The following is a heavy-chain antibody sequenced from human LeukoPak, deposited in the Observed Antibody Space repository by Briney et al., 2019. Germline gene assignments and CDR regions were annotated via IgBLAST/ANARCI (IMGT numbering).Heavy chain of an antibody. D-gene: IGHD5-24*01. CDR2: IYYNGNT. Sequence: SETLSLTCTVSGGSISSSSYYWGWIRQPPGKGLEWIGSIYYNGNTYYNPSLKSRVTISVDTSKNQFSLKLSSVTAADTAVYYCARHEGDGYNYLVPGYWGQGTLVTVSS. CDR3: ARHEGDGYNYLVPGY. J-gene: IGHJ4*02. CDR1: GGSISSSSYY. V-gene: IGHV4-39*01.